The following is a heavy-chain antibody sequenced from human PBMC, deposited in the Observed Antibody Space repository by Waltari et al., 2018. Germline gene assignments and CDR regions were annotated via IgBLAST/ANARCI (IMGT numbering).Heavy chain of an antibody. D-gene: IGHD5-12*01. Sequence: EVQLVETGGGLIQPGGSLRLSCAASGFTVSSNYMSWVRQAPGKGLEWVSIISSGGSTYYAASVKGRFTISRDNSKNALYLQMNSLRAEDTAVYYCARGGPVVATFDYWGQGTLVTVSS. CDR3: ARGGPVVATFDY. J-gene: IGHJ4*02. V-gene: IGHV3-53*02. CDR1: GFTVSSNY. CDR2: ISSGGST.